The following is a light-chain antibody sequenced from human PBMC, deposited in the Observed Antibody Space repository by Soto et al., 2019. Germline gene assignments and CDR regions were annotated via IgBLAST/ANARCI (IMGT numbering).Light chain of an antibody. CDR3: QQYGSSPLT. V-gene: IGKV3-20*01. J-gene: IGKJ4*01. CDR2: GAS. CDR1: QSVRNNF. Sequence: EVVLTQSPGTLSLSPGERATLSCRASQSVRNNFLAWYQQKPGQAPRLLIYGASSRVTGIPDRFSGSASGTVFSLTISRLEPEDFAVYYCQQYGSSPLTFGGGTKVEIK.